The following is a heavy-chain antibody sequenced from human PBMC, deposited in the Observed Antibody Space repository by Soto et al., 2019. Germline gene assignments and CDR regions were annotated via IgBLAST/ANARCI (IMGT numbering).Heavy chain of an antibody. CDR3: ARDGYYGFWSGYYNGWYFDY. D-gene: IGHD3-3*01. CDR2: INAGNGNT. J-gene: IGHJ4*02. V-gene: IGHV1-3*01. Sequence: GASVKVSCKASGYTFTSYAMHWVRQAPGQRLEWMGWINAGNGNTKYSQKFQGRVTITRDTSASTAYMELSSLRSEDTAVYYCARDGYYGFWSGYYNGWYFDYWGQGTLVTVSS. CDR1: GYTFTSYA.